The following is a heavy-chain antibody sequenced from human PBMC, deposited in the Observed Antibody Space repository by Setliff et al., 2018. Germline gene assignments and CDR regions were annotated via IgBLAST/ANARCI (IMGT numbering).Heavy chain of an antibody. CDR3: ASHPRVTIFGVVAFDY. Sequence: SSETLSLTCTVSGASISSSRDYWGWIRQPPGKGLEWIGSIYYSGSTYYNPSLKSRITISVDTSQNQFSLKLSSVTAADTAAYYCASHPRVTIFGVVAFDYWGQGILVTVSS. CDR2: IYYSGST. CDR1: GASISSSRDY. V-gene: IGHV4-39*01. J-gene: IGHJ4*02. D-gene: IGHD3-3*01.